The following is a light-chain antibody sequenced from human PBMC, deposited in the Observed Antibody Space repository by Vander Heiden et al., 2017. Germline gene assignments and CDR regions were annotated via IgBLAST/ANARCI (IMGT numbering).Light chain of an antibody. CDR2: GKN. CDR1: SLRSNF. CDR3: DSRDSSGNHQV. J-gene: IGLJ2*01. Sequence: SSELTQDPAVSVALGQTIRITCQGDSLRSNFASWYQQKPGQAPVLVISGKNNRPSGIPDRFSGSSSGNTASLTITGTQAEDEADYYCDSRDSSGNHQVFGGGTKLTGL. V-gene: IGLV3-19*01.